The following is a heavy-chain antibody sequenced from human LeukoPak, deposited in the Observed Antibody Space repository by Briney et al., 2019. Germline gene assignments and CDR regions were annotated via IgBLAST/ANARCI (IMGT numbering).Heavy chain of an antibody. V-gene: IGHV1-2*06. J-gene: IGHJ4*02. D-gene: IGHD6-19*01. Sequence: ASVKVSCKASGYTFTGYYMHWVRQAPGQGLEWMGRINPNSGGTNYAQKFQGRVTMTRDTSIRTAYMELSRLRSDDTAVYYCARALPGIAVADVDYWGQGTLVTVSS. CDR2: INPNSGGT. CDR3: ARALPGIAVADVDY. CDR1: GYTFTGYY.